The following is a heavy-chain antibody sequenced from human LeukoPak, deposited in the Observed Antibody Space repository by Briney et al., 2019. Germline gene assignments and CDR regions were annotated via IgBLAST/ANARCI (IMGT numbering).Heavy chain of an antibody. V-gene: IGHV4-39*07. CDR3: ARRVRWLRLFDY. D-gene: IGHD5-12*01. J-gene: IGHJ4*02. Sequence: ETLSLTCTVSGGSISSSSYYWSWIRQPPGKGLEWIGEINHSGSTNYNPSLKSRVTISVDTSKNQFSLKLSSVTAADTAVYYCARRVRWLRLFDYWGQGTLVTVSS. CDR2: INHSGST. CDR1: GGSISSSSYY.